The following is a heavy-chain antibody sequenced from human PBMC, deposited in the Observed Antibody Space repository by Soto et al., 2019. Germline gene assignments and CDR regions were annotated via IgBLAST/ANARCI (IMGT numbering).Heavy chain of an antibody. V-gene: IGHV1-58*01. D-gene: IGHD6-6*01. Sequence: ASVKVSCKASGFTFTSSAVQWVRQARGQRLEWIGWIVVGSGNTNYAQKFQERVTITRDMSTSTAYMELSSLRSEDTAVYYCAADRGGQLVPGMDVWGQGTTVTVSS. CDR3: AADRGGQLVPGMDV. J-gene: IGHJ6*02. CDR2: IVVGSGNT. CDR1: GFTFTSSA.